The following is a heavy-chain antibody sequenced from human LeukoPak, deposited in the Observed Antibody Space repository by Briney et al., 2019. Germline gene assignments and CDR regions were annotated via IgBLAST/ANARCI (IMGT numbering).Heavy chain of an antibody. V-gene: IGHV1-18*01. D-gene: IGHD4-17*01. CDR2: ITVYNGNT. J-gene: IGHJ4*02. Sequence: ASVKVSCKASGHTFVSYGISWVRQAPGQGLEWMGWITVYNGNTNYAQNLQGRVTMTTDTSTSTAYMELRSLRSDDTAVYYCARGYDYGDYVGDFDYWGQGTLVTVSS. CDR3: ARGYDYGDYVGDFDY. CDR1: GHTFVSYG.